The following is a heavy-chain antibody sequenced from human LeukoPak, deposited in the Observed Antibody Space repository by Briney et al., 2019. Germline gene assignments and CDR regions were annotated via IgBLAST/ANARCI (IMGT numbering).Heavy chain of an antibody. CDR3: ARHGPYLGRLGWFDP. J-gene: IGHJ5*02. D-gene: IGHD1-26*01. CDR1: SGSFSDYY. V-gene: IGHV4-59*08. Sequence: SETLSLTCTVSSGSFSDYYWSWIRQPPGKGLEWIGYIYYTGSTNYNPSLKSRVTISVDTSKNQFSLNLSSVTAADTAVYYCARHGPYLGRLGWFDPWGQGTLVTVSS. CDR2: IYYTGST.